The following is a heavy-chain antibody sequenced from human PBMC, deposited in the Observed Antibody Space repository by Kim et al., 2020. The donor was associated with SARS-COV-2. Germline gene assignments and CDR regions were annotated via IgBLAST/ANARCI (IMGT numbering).Heavy chain of an antibody. Sequence: GGSLRLSCAASGFTFSNYCMSWVRQAPGKGLEWVACINSSGGSIYYADSVKGRFTISRDNDKNTMNLQMNSLRAEDTAAYYCARATRQVQVVFDYWGQGT. V-gene: IGHV3-11*01. CDR2: INSSGGSI. CDR3: ARATRQVQVVFDY. D-gene: IGHD2-15*01. CDR1: GFTFSNYC. J-gene: IGHJ4*02.